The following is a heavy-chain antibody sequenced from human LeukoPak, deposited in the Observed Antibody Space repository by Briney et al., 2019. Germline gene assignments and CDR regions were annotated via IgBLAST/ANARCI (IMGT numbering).Heavy chain of an antibody. CDR2: IYTSGST. D-gene: IGHD5-18*01. J-gene: IGHJ6*03. Sequence: SETLSLTCTVSGGSISSYYWSWIRQPAGKGLEWIGRIYTSGSTNYNPSLKSRVTMSVDTSKNQFSLKLSSVTAADTAVYYCARSGYSYGISYYYYYYMDVWGKGTTVTVSS. CDR3: ARSGYSYGISYYYYYYMDV. V-gene: IGHV4-4*07. CDR1: GGSISSYY.